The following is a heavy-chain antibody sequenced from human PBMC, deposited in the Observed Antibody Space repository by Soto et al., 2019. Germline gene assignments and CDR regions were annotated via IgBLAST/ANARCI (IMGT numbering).Heavy chain of an antibody. Sequence: QAQLVQSGAEVKKPGASVKVSCKASGYTFTSYDINWVRQAPGQGPEWMGWMSPNSANTGYAQKFQGSATMTSSTSINTAYMKLSSLKSEDTAVYYCARGTPNWGFDSSGQGTLVIVSS. CDR3: ARGTPNWGFDS. D-gene: IGHD7-27*01. CDR2: MSPNSANT. CDR1: GYTFTSYD. J-gene: IGHJ5*01. V-gene: IGHV1-8*01.